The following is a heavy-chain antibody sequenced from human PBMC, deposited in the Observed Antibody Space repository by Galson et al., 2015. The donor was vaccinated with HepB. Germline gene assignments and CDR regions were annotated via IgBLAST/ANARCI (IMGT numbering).Heavy chain of an antibody. CDR2: IDPSDSYT. CDR1: GYSFTSYW. CDR3: ASGGGLLWFGELSGYYYGMDV. D-gene: IGHD3-10*01. J-gene: IGHJ6*02. Sequence: QSGAEVKKPGESLRISFKGSGYSFTSYWISWVRQMPGKALEWMGRIDPSDSYTNYSPSFQGHVTISADKSISTAYLQWSSLRASDTAMYYCASGGGLLWFGELSGYYYGMDVWGQGTTVTVSS. V-gene: IGHV5-10-1*01.